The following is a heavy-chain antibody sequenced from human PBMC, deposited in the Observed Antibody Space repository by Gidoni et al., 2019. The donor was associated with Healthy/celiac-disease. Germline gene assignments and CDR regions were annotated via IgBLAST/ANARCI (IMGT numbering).Heavy chain of an antibody. CDR1: GFTFSSYS. V-gene: IGHV3-21*01. CDR3: ARGAVVAAIQGDY. J-gene: IGHJ4*02. D-gene: IGHD2-15*01. CDR2: ISSSSSYI. Sequence: EVQLVESGGGLVKPGGSLRLSRAASGFTFSSYSMNWVRQAPGKGLEWVSSISSSSSYIYYADSVKGRFTISRDNAKNSLYLQMNSLRAEDTAVYYCARGAVVAAIQGDYWGQGTLVTVSS.